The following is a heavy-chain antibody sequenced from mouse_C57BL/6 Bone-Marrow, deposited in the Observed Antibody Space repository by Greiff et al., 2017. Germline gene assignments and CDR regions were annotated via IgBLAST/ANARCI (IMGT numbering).Heavy chain of an antibody. CDR1: GYTFTSYW. J-gene: IGHJ1*03. D-gene: IGHD2-4*01. CDR3: ASSYYDYDKYFDV. Sequence: VQLQQPGAELVMPGASVKLSCKASGYTFTSYWMHWVKQRPGQGLEWIGEIDPSDSYTNYNQKFKGKSTLTVDKSSSTAYMQLSSLTSEDSAVYYCASSYYDYDKYFDVWGTGTTVTVSS. V-gene: IGHV1-69*01. CDR2: IDPSDSYT.